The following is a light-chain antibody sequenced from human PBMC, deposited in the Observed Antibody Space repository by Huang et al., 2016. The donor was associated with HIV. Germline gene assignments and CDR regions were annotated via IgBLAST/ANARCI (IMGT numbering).Light chain of an antibody. CDR2: YAS. Sequence: EIVLTQSPDFQSVTPKEKITITCRASKNIGKSLHWYQQKQDQSQQLLIKYASHTISGVPSRLSGSGSGTYFTLTINTPEAGDAATYYCHQSSSLPYTFGQGTKLEIK. J-gene: IGKJ2*01. CDR1: KNIGKS. CDR3: HQSSSLPYT. V-gene: IGKV6-21*02.